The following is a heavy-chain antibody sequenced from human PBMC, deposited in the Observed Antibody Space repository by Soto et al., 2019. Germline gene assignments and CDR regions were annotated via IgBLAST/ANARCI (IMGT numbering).Heavy chain of an antibody. Sequence: QVQLVQSGAEVKKPGSSVKVSCKASGGTFSSYAISWVRQAPGQGLEWMGGIIPIFGTANYAQKFQGRVTITADESTSTAYRALSSLRSEDTAVYYCARAGKGGDYYYGMDVWGQGTTVTVSS. CDR2: IIPIFGTA. J-gene: IGHJ6*02. V-gene: IGHV1-69*12. CDR1: GGTFSSYA. CDR3: ARAGKGGDYYYGMDV. D-gene: IGHD3-10*01.